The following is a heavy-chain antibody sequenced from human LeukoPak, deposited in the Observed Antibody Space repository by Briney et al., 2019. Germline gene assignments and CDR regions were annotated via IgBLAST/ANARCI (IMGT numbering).Heavy chain of an antibody. Sequence: SETLSLTCTVSGDSINSGSYYWSWIRQPAGKGLEWIGRISGSGTITYNPALQSRLTISIDTPKNQFSLKLSSVTAADTAVYYCARGEDPDYWGQGTLVTVSS. J-gene: IGHJ4*02. V-gene: IGHV4-61*02. D-gene: IGHD1-26*01. CDR3: ARGEDPDY. CDR1: GDSINSGSYY. CDR2: ISGSGTI.